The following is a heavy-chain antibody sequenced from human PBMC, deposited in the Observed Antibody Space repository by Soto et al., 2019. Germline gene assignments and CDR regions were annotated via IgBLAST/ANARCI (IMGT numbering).Heavy chain of an antibody. V-gene: IGHV1-18*01. CDR3: VMVDNYVTPTPQDV. D-gene: IGHD3-16*01. CDR1: GYIFLNYG. CDR2: ISPYTGNT. Sequence: QVQLVQSGDEVKKPGASVKVSCKASGYIFLNYGIAWVRQAPGQGLEWMGWISPYTGNTHSATKVQGRLTMTTDTSTSTAYIDLGSLTSDDTAVYYCVMVDNYVTPTPQDVWGQETTVTVSS. J-gene: IGHJ6*02.